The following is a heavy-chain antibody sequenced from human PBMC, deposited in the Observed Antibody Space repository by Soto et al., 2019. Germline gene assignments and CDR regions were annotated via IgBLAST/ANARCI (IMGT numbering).Heavy chain of an antibody. J-gene: IGHJ4*02. V-gene: IGHV3-23*01. Sequence: GGSLRLSCAASGCTFSTYAMSWVRQAPGKGLEWVSKIGVSGGDTYYADSVKGRFTVSRDDSKNTLYLQMDSLRAEDTALYYCTKGGWLDYWGPGTLVTVSS. CDR2: IGVSGGDT. CDR1: GCTFSTYA. D-gene: IGHD3-22*01. CDR3: TKGGWLDY.